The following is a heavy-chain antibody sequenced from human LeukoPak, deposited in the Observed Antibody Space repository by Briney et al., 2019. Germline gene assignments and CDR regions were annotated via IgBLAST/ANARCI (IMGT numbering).Heavy chain of an antibody. V-gene: IGHV4-39*01. J-gene: IGHJ3*01. Sequence: PSETLSLTCTVSVGSISSSSYHWGWIRQPPGKGLEWIGSIYYSGSTYYNPSLKSRVTISVDTSKNQFSLKLSSVTAADTAVYYCAGRGGEFGGVISHWGQGTMVTVSS. CDR2: IYYSGST. CDR1: VGSISSSSYH. CDR3: AGRGGEFGGVISH. D-gene: IGHD3-16*02.